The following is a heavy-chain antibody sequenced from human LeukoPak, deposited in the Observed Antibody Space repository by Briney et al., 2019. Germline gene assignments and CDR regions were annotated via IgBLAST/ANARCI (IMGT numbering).Heavy chain of an antibody. J-gene: IGHJ4*02. CDR2: INHSGST. CDR3: ARRGSSSWPY. Sequence: SETLSLTCAVYGGSFSGYYWSWIRQPPGKGLEWIGEINHSGSTNYNPSLKSRVTISVDTSKKQFSLKLSSVTAADTAVYYRARRGSSSWPYWGQGTLVTVSS. CDR1: GGSFSGYY. D-gene: IGHD6-13*01. V-gene: IGHV4-34*01.